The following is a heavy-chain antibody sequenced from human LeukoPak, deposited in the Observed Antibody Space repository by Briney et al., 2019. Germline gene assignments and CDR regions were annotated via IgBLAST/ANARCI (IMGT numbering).Heavy chain of an antibody. J-gene: IGHJ6*03. CDR1: GFTFSSYW. D-gene: IGHD5-12*01. V-gene: IGHV3-74*01. CDR3: ARGGSGYDRGDYYYYMDV. CDR2: INSDGSST. Sequence: GGSLRLSCAASGFTFSSYWMHWVRQAPGKGLVWVSRINSDGSSTSYADSVKGRFTISRDNAKNTLYLQMNSLRAEDTAVYYCARGGSGYDRGDYYYYMDVWGKGTTVTVSS.